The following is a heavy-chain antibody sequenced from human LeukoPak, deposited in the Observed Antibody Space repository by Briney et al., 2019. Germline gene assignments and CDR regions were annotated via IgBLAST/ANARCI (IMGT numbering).Heavy chain of an antibody. J-gene: IGHJ5*02. Sequence: ASVKVSCKASGYTFTSYGISWVRQAPGQGLEWMGWISAYNGNTNYAQKLQGRVTVTTDTSTSTAYMELRSLRSDDTAVYYCATPQPHGRVDPRGQGTPGTVSP. D-gene: IGHD5-24*01. V-gene: IGHV1-18*01. CDR2: ISAYNGNT. CDR3: ATPQPHGRVDP. CDR1: GYTFTSYG.